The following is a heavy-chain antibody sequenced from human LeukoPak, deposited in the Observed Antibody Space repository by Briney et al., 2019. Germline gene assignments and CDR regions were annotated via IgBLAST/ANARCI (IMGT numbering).Heavy chain of an antibody. Sequence: SETLSLTCTVSGGSISSGSYYWSWIRQSAGKGLEWIGRIYTSGSTNYNPSLKSRVTISVDTSKNQFSLKLSSVTAADTAVYYSARDRNYGDYFDYWGQGTLVTVSS. CDR1: GGSISSGSYY. D-gene: IGHD4-17*01. CDR2: IYTSGST. CDR3: ARDRNYGDYFDY. J-gene: IGHJ4*02. V-gene: IGHV4-61*02.